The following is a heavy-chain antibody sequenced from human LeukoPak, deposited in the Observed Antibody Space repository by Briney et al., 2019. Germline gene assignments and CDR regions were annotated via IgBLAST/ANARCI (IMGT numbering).Heavy chain of an antibody. CDR1: GFTFSSYA. CDR2: ISNNGGYT. Sequence: GGSLRLSCAASGFTFSSYAMTWVRQAPGKGLEWVSAISNNGGYTYYADSVQGRFTISRDNSKSTLCLQMNSLRAEDTAVYYCAKQLGYCSDGSCYFPYWGQGTLVTVSS. CDR3: AKQLGYCSDGSCYFPY. D-gene: IGHD2-15*01. V-gene: IGHV3-23*01. J-gene: IGHJ4*02.